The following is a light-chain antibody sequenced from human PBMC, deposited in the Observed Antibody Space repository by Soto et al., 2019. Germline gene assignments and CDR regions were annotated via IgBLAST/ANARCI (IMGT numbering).Light chain of an antibody. CDR2: DAS. Sequence: DIQMTQSPCTLSASVGDRVTITCRASQSISSWLAWYQQKPGKAPKLLIYDASSLESGVPSRFSGSGSGTEFTLTISSLQPDDFATYYCQQYNSYSATFGQGTKVEIK. J-gene: IGKJ1*01. CDR3: QQYNSYSAT. V-gene: IGKV1-5*01. CDR1: QSISSW.